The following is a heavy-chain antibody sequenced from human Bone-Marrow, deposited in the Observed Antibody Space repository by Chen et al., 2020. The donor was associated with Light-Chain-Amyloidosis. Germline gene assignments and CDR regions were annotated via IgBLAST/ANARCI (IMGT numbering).Heavy chain of an antibody. CDR2: IYYSVST. Sequence: QLQLQESGPGLVKPSETLSLTCTVSGGSISSSSYYWGWIRQPPGKGLEWIGSIYYSVSTYYNPSLKSRVTISVDTSKNQFSLKLSSVTAADTAVYYCARDWYDYVWGSYRYPFDYWGQGTLVTVSS. D-gene: IGHD3-16*02. CDR3: ARDWYDYVWGSYRYPFDY. CDR1: GGSISSSSYY. V-gene: IGHV4-39*07. J-gene: IGHJ4*02.